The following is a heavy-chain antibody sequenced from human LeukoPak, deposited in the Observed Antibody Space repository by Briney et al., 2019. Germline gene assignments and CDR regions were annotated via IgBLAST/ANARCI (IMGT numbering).Heavy chain of an antibody. V-gene: IGHV3-9*01. Sequence: GGSLRLSCAASGFTFSSYAMHWVRQAPGKGLEWVSGISWNSGSIGYADSVKGRFTISRDNAKNSLYLQMNSLRAGDTALYYCAKRSLTGFDYWGQGTLVTVSS. CDR3: AKRSLTGFDY. CDR1: GFTFSSYA. CDR2: ISWNSGSI. J-gene: IGHJ4*02. D-gene: IGHD4/OR15-4a*01.